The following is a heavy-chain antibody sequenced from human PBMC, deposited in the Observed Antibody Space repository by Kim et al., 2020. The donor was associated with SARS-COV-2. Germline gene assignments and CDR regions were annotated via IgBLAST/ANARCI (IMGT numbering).Heavy chain of an antibody. CDR3: AGEYISSYHAFDL. D-gene: IGHD6-6*01. V-gene: IGHV3-48*03. Sequence: YAEAVKGRFTISRDDAQNSLYLQMSSLSAEDTAVYYCAGEYISSYHAFDLWGQGVLVTVSS. J-gene: IGHJ4*02.